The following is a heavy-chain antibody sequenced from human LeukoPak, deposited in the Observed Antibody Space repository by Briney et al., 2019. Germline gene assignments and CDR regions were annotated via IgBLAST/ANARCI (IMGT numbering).Heavy chain of an antibody. J-gene: IGHJ5*02. V-gene: IGHV4-59*13. CDR2: IYYSGST. CDR1: GGSIRSYY. D-gene: IGHD3-22*01. CDR3: AREHYDSSGYNWFDR. Sequence: SETLSLTCTVSGGSIRSYYWNWIRQPPGKGLEWLGQIYYSGSTDYNPSLKSRVTISVDTSKNQFSLKLSSVTAADTAVYYCAREHYDSSGYNWFDRWGQGTLVTISS.